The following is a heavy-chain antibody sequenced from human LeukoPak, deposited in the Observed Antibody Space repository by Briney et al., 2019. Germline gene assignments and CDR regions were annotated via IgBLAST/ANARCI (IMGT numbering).Heavy chain of an antibody. Sequence: GGSLRLSCTASGFTFSSHWMTWVRQPPGKGLEWVSSISSSSSYIYYADSVKGRFTISRDNAKNSLYLQMNSLRAEDTAVYYCARDLELELRFPVGGTTGMDVWGQGTTVTVSS. V-gene: IGHV3-21*01. D-gene: IGHD1-7*01. CDR1: GFTFSSHW. CDR2: ISSSSSYI. J-gene: IGHJ6*02. CDR3: ARDLELELRFPVGGTTGMDV.